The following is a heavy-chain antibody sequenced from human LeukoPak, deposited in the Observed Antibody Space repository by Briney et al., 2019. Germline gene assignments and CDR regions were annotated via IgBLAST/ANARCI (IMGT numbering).Heavy chain of an antibody. D-gene: IGHD6-6*01. V-gene: IGHV3-23*01. CDR2: ISGSGGST. CDR1: GFTFSSYA. J-gene: IGHJ4*02. CDR3: AKDLVGATIAARTYFDY. Sequence: PGGSLRLSCAASGFTFSSYAMSWVRQAPGKGLEWVSAISGSGGSTYYADSVKGRFTISRDNSKNTLYLQMNSLRAEDTAVYYCAKDLVGATIAARTYFDYWGQGTLVTVSS.